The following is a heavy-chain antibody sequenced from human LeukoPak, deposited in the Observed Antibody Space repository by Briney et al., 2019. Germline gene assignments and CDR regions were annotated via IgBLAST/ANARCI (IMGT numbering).Heavy chain of an antibody. CDR2: IDHSGTT. J-gene: IGHJ1*01. CDR1: GGSLSGYY. V-gene: IGHV4-34*01. Sequence: SSETLSLTCGVYGGSLSGYYWSWIRQPPGKGLEWIGEIDHSGTTNYSPSPKSRVTISVDTSRNQFSLKLNSVTAADTAVYYCARAAFYYDSGGHWGQGTLVTVSS. D-gene: IGHD3-22*01. CDR3: ARAAFYYDSGGH.